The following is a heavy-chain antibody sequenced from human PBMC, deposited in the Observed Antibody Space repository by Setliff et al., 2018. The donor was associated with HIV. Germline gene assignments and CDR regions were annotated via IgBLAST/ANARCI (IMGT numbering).Heavy chain of an antibody. CDR3: ARDRYSGSSTDY. CDR2: ISSSSSYT. V-gene: IGHV3-21*01. D-gene: IGHD1-26*01. J-gene: IGHJ4*02. CDR1: GFTFSSYS. Sequence: ESLKISCAASGFTFSSYSMNWVRQAPGKGLEWVSYISSSSSYTHYADSVKGRFTISRDNVKTSLYLQMNSLRAEDTAVYYCARDRYSGSSTDYWGQGTLVTVSS.